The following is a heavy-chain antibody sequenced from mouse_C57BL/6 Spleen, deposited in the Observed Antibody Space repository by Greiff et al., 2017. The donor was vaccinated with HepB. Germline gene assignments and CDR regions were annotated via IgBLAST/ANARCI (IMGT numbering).Heavy chain of an antibody. D-gene: IGHD2-4*01. J-gene: IGHJ1*03. CDR1: GYAFSSSW. V-gene: IGHV1-82*01. Sequence: VQLVESGPELVKPGASVKISCKASGYAFSSSWMNWVKQRPGKGLEWIGRIYPGDGDTNYIGKFKGKATLTADKSSSTAYMQLSSLTSEDSAVYFCARSYDYYWYFDVWGTGTTVTVSS. CDR2: IYPGDGDT. CDR3: ARSYDYYWYFDV.